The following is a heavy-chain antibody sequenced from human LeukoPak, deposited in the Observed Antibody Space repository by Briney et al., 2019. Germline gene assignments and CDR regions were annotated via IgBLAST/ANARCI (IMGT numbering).Heavy chain of an antibody. Sequence: SVKVSCKASGGTFSSYAISWVRQAPGEGLEWMGGIISIFGTANYAQKFQGRVTITADESTSTAFMELSSLRSEDTAVYYCAREWGLESSGYYYAYWGQGTLVTVSS. V-gene: IGHV1-69*13. D-gene: IGHD3-22*01. J-gene: IGHJ4*02. CDR1: GGTFSSYA. CDR3: AREWGLESSGYYYAY. CDR2: IISIFGTA.